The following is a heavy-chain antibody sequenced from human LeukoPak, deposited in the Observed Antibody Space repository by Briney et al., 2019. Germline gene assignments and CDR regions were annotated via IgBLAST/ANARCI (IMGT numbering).Heavy chain of an antibody. CDR3: ATEDLV. CDR1: GYTFTSYG. CDR2: MNPNSGNT. J-gene: IGHJ4*02. V-gene: IGHV1-8*01. Sequence: ASVKVSCKASGYTFTSYGISWVRQATGQGLEWMGWMNPNSGNTAYAQNFEGRVTMTRNTSISTAYMELSSLRSEDTAVYYCATEDLVWGQGTLVTVSS.